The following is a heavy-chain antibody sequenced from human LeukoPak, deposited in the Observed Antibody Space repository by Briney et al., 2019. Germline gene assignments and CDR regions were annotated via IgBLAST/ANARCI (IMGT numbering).Heavy chain of an antibody. J-gene: IGHJ3*01. D-gene: IGHD1-26*01. V-gene: IGHV1-69*13. CDR2: IIPIFTTA. CDR1: GGTISNYV. CDR3: ARGLQVGAFDL. Sequence: SVKVSCKAAGGTISNYVISWVRQAPGQGLEWMGGIIPIFTTANYAQKFQGRVTITADESTSTAYMELSSLRSEDTAVYYCARGLQVGAFDLWGQGTMVTVSS.